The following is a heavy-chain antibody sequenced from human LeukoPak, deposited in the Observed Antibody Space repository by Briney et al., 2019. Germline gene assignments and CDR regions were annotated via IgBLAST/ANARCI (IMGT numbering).Heavy chain of an antibody. D-gene: IGHD5-12*01. Sequence: GGSLTLSCAASGFTFSSLGMYWLPQAPGKGLEGLVFIRYGGSNKYYADSVRARFTIPRDNPKNTLYLQIQGLRAEDTAVYSCAKGGGYEVQYCYYYLDVWGKGTTVTISS. CDR1: GFTFSSLG. CDR3: AKGGGYEVQYCYYYLDV. J-gene: IGHJ6*03. CDR2: IRYGGSNK. V-gene: IGHV3-30*02.